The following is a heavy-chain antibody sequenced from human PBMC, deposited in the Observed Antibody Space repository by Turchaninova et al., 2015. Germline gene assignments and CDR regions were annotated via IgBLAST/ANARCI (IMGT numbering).Heavy chain of an antibody. CDR1: GYSFTNNG. J-gene: IGHJ4*02. V-gene: IGHV5-51*01. CDR2: IYPGDADT. D-gene: IGHD3-16*01. CDR3: ARRTLGGGDNY. Sequence: EVQLAQSGAEVKNTGESLKHSCKGTGYSFTNNGIGWVRQRTGKGLEWMGIIYPGDADTRYSPSFQGQVTISADNSITTAYLQWSSLKASDTAIYYCARRTLGGGDNYWGQGTLVTVSS.